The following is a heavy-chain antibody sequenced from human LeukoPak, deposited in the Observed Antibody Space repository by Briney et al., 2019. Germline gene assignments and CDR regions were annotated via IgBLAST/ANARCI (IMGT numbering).Heavy chain of an antibody. V-gene: IGHV3-23*01. CDR3: AELGITMIGGV. CDR1: KFTFSSYA. Sequence: GGSLRLSCAASKFTFSSYAMSWVRQAPGKGLEGVSAISGSGGNTYYTDSVKGRFTNYRENAKNSLYMQMNSLRAEDTAVYYCAELGITMIGGVWGKGTAVTISS. J-gene: IGHJ6*04. D-gene: IGHD3-10*02. CDR2: ISGSGGNT.